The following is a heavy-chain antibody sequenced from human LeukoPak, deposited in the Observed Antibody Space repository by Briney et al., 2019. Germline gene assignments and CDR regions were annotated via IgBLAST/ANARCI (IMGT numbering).Heavy chain of an antibody. D-gene: IGHD2-8*01. V-gene: IGHV4-34*01. CDR2: INHSGST. CDR1: GGSFSGYY. Sequence: SETLSLTCAVYGGSFSGYYWGWIRQPPGKGLEWIGEINHSGSTNYNPSLKSRVTISVDTSKNQFSLKLSSVTAADTAVYYCARFENGFDYWGQGTLVTVSS. CDR3: ARFENGFDY. J-gene: IGHJ4*02.